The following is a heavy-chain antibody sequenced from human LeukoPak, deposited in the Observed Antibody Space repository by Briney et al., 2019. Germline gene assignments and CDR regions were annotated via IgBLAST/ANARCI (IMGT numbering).Heavy chain of an antibody. CDR1: GLTFSNYG. Sequence: ASVKVSCKASGLTFSNYGITWVRQAPGQGLAWMGVIIPSGGSTSYAQNFQGRVTMTRDTSTSTVYMELSSLRPEDTAVYYCARDLAVAGTAGDAFDIWGQGTMVTVSS. V-gene: IGHV1-46*01. J-gene: IGHJ3*02. CDR2: IIPSGGST. D-gene: IGHD6-19*01. CDR3: ARDLAVAGTAGDAFDI.